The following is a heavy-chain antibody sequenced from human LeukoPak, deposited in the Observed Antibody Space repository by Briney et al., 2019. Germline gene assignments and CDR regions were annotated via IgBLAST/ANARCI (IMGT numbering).Heavy chain of an antibody. D-gene: IGHD2-2*02. J-gene: IGHJ6*03. CDR3: ARGNSCSSVSCYSNYYYYYMDV. Sequence: PSETLSLTCAVYGGSFSGYHWSWIRQPPGKGLEWIGEINHSGNTNYNPSLQSRVTISEDTSKNQFSLKVSSVTAADTAMYYCARGNSCSSVSCYSNYYYYYMDVWGKGTTVTVSS. CDR2: INHSGNT. V-gene: IGHV4-34*01. CDR1: GGSFSGYH.